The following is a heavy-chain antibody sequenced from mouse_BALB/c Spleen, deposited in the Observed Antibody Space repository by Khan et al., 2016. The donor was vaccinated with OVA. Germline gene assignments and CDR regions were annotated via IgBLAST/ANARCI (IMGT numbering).Heavy chain of an antibody. V-gene: IGHV5-6*01. CDR1: GFTFSTYG. CDR2: VITGGHYT. D-gene: IGHD1-1*01. CDR3: ARLAYYYNSEGLAY. Sequence: EVELVESGGDVVKPGGSLKLSCAASGFTFSTYGMSWVRQTPDKRLEWVATVITGGHYTYYPDTVKGRFTISRDNAKNTLFLQMSSLKSEDTAMFYCARLAYYYNSEGLAYWGQGTLVTVSA. J-gene: IGHJ3*01.